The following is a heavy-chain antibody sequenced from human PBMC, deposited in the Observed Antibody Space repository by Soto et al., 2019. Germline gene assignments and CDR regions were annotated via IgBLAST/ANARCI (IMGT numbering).Heavy chain of an antibody. J-gene: IGHJ4*02. V-gene: IGHV1-69*13. CDR3: ARELDPYSGGNSPSLDY. Sequence: QVQLVQSGAEVKKPGSSVKVSCKASGGSFSTYGINWVRLAPGQGLEWMGGIIPKFGTTNYAQKFRGRVTITADESTNTAYMELNYLRSEDTAVYFCARELDPYSGGNSPSLDYWCQGTLVTVSS. CDR2: IIPKFGTT. CDR1: GGSFSTYG. D-gene: IGHD2-21*02.